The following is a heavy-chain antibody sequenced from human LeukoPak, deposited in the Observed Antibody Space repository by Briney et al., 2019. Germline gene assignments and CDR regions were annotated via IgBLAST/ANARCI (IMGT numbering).Heavy chain of an antibody. CDR3: ARYSDWAFDH. Sequence: GESLKISCKGSGYSFTSYWIGWVRQMPGKGLEWMGIIYPGDSDTRYSPSFQGQVTISPDKSISTASLQWSGLEASDTAMYYCARYSDWAFDHWGQGSLVTVSS. V-gene: IGHV5-51*01. CDR1: GYSFTSYW. CDR2: IYPGDSDT. D-gene: IGHD3-9*01. J-gene: IGHJ4*02.